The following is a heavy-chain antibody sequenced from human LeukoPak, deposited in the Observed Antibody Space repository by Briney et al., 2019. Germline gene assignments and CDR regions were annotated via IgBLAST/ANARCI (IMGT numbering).Heavy chain of an antibody. D-gene: IGHD3-10*01. J-gene: IGHJ3*02. CDR2: ISYDGSNK. V-gene: IGHV3-30-3*01. CDR3: ARDSGAFDI. CDR1: GFTFSSYA. Sequence: GGSLRLSCAASGFTFSSYAMHWVRQAPGKGLEWVAVISYDGSNKYYADSVKGRFTISRDNSKNTLYLQMNSLRAEDTAVYYCARDSGAFDIWGQGTMVTVSS.